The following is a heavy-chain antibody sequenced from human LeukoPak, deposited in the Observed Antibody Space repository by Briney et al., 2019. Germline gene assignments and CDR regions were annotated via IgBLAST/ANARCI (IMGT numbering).Heavy chain of an antibody. Sequence: QPGGSLRLSCAASGFTFDDYAMHWVRQAPGKGLEWVSLISGNGDSTYYADSVKGRFTISRDNSKNTLYLQMNSLRAEDTAVYYCARESIGGLVVHWGQGTLVTVSS. D-gene: IGHD1-26*01. V-gene: IGHV3-43*02. J-gene: IGHJ4*02. CDR3: ARESIGGLVVH. CDR2: ISGNGDST. CDR1: GFTFDDYA.